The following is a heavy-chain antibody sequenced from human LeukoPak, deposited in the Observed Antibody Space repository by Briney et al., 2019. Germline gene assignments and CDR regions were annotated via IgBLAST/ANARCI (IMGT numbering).Heavy chain of an antibody. Sequence: GASVKVSCKASGGTFSSYAISWVRQAPEQGLEWMGGIIPIFGTANYAQKFQGRVTITADESTSTAYMELSSLRSEDTAVYYCARAPNYYDSSGYWPLMYFDLWGRGTLVTVSS. V-gene: IGHV1-69*01. D-gene: IGHD3-22*01. CDR2: IIPIFGTA. CDR3: ARAPNYYDSSGYWPLMYFDL. J-gene: IGHJ2*01. CDR1: GGTFSSYA.